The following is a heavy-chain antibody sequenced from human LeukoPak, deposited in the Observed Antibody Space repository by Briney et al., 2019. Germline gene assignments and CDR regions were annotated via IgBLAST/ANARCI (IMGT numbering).Heavy chain of an antibody. CDR3: ARHYDAGSYPLAF. CDR2: IYSSGST. J-gene: IGHJ4*02. D-gene: IGHD3-10*01. Sequence: SETLSLTCTVSGGSIRGYFWSWIRQPPGKGLEWIGHIYSSGSTTYTPSLQGRVTISLDTSKNQFSLKLSSVTAADTAVYYCARHYDAGSYPLAFWGQGTLVTVSS. V-gene: IGHV4-59*08. CDR1: GGSIRGYF.